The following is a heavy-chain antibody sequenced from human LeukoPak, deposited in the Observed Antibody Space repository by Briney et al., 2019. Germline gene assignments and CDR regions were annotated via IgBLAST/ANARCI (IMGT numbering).Heavy chain of an antibody. CDR3: ARNRYYYGSRNYGVPNWFDP. V-gene: IGHV4-39*01. CDR2: IYYSGST. CDR1: VGSISSNSYD. D-gene: IGHD3-10*01. Sequence: SETLSLTCTVSVGSISSNSYDWGWIRQLPGKGLEWSGSIYYSGSTYYKPSLKSRVTISVHTSKNQFSLRLSSVTAADTAVYYCARNRYYYGSRNYGVPNWFDPWGQGTLVTVSS. J-gene: IGHJ5*02.